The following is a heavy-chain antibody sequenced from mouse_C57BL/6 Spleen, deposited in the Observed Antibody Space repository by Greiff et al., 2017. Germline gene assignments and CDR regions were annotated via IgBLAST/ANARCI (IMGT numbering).Heavy chain of an antibody. CDR2: ISYDGSN. J-gene: IGHJ3*01. CDR1: GYSITSGYY. D-gene: IGHD3-2*02. V-gene: IGHV3-6*01. Sequence: ESGPGLVKPSQSLSLTCSVTGYSITSGYYWNWIRQFPGNKLEWMGYISYDGSNNYNPSLKNRISITRDTSKNQFFLTLNSVTTEDTATYCCATLDSSGYRFAYWGQGTLVTVSA. CDR3: ATLDSSGYRFAY.